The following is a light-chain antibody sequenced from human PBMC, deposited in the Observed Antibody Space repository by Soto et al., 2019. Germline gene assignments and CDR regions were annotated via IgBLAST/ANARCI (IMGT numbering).Light chain of an antibody. CDR2: DAS. CDR1: QDVSIF. Sequence: EILLAQSPATLSLSPGERATLSCKASQDVSIFLAWYQQKPGQAPRLLIHDASNRATGVPARFSGSGSGRDFTLNITSLETEDFAVYDCKQRRTWLYTFGLGTKLEV. V-gene: IGKV3-11*02. CDR3: KQRRTWLYT. J-gene: IGKJ2*01.